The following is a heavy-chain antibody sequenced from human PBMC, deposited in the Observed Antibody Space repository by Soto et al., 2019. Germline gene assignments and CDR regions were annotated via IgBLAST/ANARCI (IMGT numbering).Heavy chain of an antibody. CDR3: ARGGYYSGSESYYPPHYYGMDV. V-gene: IGHV1-18*01. J-gene: IGHJ6*02. D-gene: IGHD3-10*01. CDR1: GYSFTTYG. CDR2: ISDYNGDT. Sequence: ASVKLSCKASGYSFTTYGISWVRQAPGQVLECMVWISDYNGDTNYXXKFQGRVXXTTDTSTRTAXMELKXLRSDDTAVYYCARGGYYSGSESYYPPHYYGMDVXX.